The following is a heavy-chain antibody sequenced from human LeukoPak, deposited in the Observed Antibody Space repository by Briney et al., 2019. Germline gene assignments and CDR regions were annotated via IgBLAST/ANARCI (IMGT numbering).Heavy chain of an antibody. CDR1: GGSISSGSYY. D-gene: IGHD3-10*01. Sequence: PSQTLSLTCTVSGGSISSGSYYRSWIRQPPGKGLEWIGRIYTSGSTNYNPSLKSRVTISVDTSKNQFSLKLSSVTAADTAVYYCATFPYYYGSGYSFGYWGQGTLVTVSS. CDR2: IYTSGST. CDR3: ATFPYYYGSGYSFGY. V-gene: IGHV4-61*02. J-gene: IGHJ4*02.